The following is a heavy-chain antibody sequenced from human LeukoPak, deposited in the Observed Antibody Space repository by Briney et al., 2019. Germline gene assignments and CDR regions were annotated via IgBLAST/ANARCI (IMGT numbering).Heavy chain of an antibody. CDR2: ISGSGVST. V-gene: IGHV3-23*01. CDR3: AKDERNWNYNLASQTYD. CDR1: AITFSTYA. D-gene: IGHD1-7*01. J-gene: IGHJ4*02. Sequence: GSLRLSCAASAITFSTYAMSWVRQAPGKGLECVSVISGSGVSTYYADSVKGRFTVSRDNSKNTLYLQMSSLRAEDTAVYYCAKDERNWNYNLASQTYDWGQGTLVTVSS.